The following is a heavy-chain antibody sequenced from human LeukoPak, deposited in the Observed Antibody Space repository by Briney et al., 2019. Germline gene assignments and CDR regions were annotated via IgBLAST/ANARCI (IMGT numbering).Heavy chain of an antibody. V-gene: IGHV4-59*08. CDR3: ARFGVAAG. Sequence: SETLSLTCTVSGGSISSYYWSWIRQPPGKGLEWIGYIYYSGSTNYNPSLKSRVTISVDTSKNQFSLKLSSVTAADTAVYYCARFGVAAGWGQGTLVTVSS. J-gene: IGHJ4*02. CDR2: IYYSGST. D-gene: IGHD3-3*01. CDR1: GGSISSYY.